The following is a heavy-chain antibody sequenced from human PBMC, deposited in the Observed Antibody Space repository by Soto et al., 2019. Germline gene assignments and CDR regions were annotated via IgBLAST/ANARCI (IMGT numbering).Heavy chain of an antibody. CDR2: ISSNGGST. V-gene: IGHV3-64D*06. J-gene: IGHJ4*02. Sequence: GGSQRLSSSASGFTFSSYAMHWVRQAPGKGLEYVSAISSNGGSTYYADSVKGRFTISRDNSKNTLYLQMSSLRAEDTAVYYCVKDRRIAVAGGFDYWGKGTLVIVSS. D-gene: IGHD6-13*01. CDR1: GFTFSSYA. CDR3: VKDRRIAVAGGFDY.